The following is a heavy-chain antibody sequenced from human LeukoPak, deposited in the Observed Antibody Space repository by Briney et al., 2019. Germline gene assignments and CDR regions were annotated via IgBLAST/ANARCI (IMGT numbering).Heavy chain of an antibody. J-gene: IGHJ4*02. Sequence: GGSLRLSCAASGFSFSRAWMSWARQARGRGVEWFGCFKSKSDGGTTDYAAPVKGRFTISRDDSKNTLFLQVNSLKIEDTAVYYCTTVTLRPVGLWGQGTLVTVSS. V-gene: IGHV3-15*05. CDR2: FKSKSDGGTT. CDR3: TTVTLRPVGL. CDR1: GFSFSRAW.